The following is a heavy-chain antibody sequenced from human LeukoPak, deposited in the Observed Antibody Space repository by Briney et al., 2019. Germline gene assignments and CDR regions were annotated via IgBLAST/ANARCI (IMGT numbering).Heavy chain of an antibody. D-gene: IGHD5-18*01. CDR1: GYTFSSYG. CDR3: ARAVRGYSYAYLPY. V-gene: IGHV1-18*01. Sequence: ASVKVSCKASGYTFSSYGISWVRQAPGQGLEWMGWISVYDGNTDYAQNLQGRVTMTTDTSTSTAYMELRSLRSDDTAVYYCARAVRGYSYAYLPYWGQGTLVTVSS. J-gene: IGHJ4*02. CDR2: ISVYDGNT.